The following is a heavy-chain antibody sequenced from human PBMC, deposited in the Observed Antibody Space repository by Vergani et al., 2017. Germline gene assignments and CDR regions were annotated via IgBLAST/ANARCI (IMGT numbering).Heavy chain of an antibody. J-gene: IGHJ6*02. V-gene: IGHV3-15*07. CDR1: GFSFRNSW. CDR2: INSTFDRWTT. Sequence: EVQLVESGGGIVKPGGSLRLSCAASGFSFRNSWMNWVRRTPGKGLEWVARINSTFDRWTTAYAVAVKGRFTISRDDSKNTLYLQMNGQKTEDIGVYYCTTDPRYSGDGSCYWLRDHHYYGMDGWGQGATVTVSS. D-gene: IGHD2-21*01. CDR3: TTDPRYSGDGSCYWLRDHHYYGMDG.